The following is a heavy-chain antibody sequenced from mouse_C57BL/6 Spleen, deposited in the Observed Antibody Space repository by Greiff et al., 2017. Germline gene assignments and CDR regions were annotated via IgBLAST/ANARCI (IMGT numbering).Heavy chain of an antibody. D-gene: IGHD2-2*01. CDR1: GFTFTDYY. CDR3: ARLIYYGYDYLDY. J-gene: IGHJ2*01. V-gene: IGHV7-3*01. Sequence: EVQVVESGGGLVQPGGSLSLSCAASGFTFTDYYMSWVRQPPGKALEWLGFIRNKANGYTTEYSASVKGRFTISRDNSQSILYLQMNALRAEDSATYYCARLIYYGYDYLDYWGQGTTLTVSS. CDR2: IRNKANGYTT.